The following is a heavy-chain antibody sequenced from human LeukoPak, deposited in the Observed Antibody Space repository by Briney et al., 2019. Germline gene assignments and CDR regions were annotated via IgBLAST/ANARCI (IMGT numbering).Heavy chain of an antibody. Sequence: PGGSLRLSCAVSGFTFSNFWMSWVRQAPGRGLEWVANIHPEGNEKYHVDSVKGRFTISRDNTKNSLFLQMDDLRVEDTAVYYCARGDDFSGDYWGQGTLVTVSS. CDR1: GFTFSNFW. J-gene: IGHJ4*02. D-gene: IGHD2-21*02. V-gene: IGHV3-7*04. CDR2: IHPEGNEK. CDR3: ARGDDFSGDY.